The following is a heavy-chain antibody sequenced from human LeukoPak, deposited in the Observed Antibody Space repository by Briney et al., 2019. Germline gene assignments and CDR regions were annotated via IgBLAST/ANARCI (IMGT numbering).Heavy chain of an antibody. CDR1: GGSSSGYY. CDR2: INHSGST. V-gene: IGHV4-34*01. Sequence: SETLSLTCAVYGGSSSGYYWSWIRQPPGKGLEWIGEINHSGSTNYNPSLKSRVTISVDTSKNQFSLKLSSVTAADTAVYYCASPPDVWGKGTTVTVSS. J-gene: IGHJ6*04. CDR3: ASPPDV.